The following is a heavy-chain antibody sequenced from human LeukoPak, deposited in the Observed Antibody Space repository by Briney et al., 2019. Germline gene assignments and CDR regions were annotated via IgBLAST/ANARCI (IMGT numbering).Heavy chain of an antibody. CDR1: GFTFSSYS. CDR3: ARLIDIVVVTAIRDFDY. Sequence: GGSPRLSCAASGFTFSSYSMNWVRQAPGKGLEWVSSISSSSSYIYYADSVKGRFTISRDNAKNSLYLQMNSLRAEDTAVYYCARLIDIVVVTAIRDFDYWGQGTLVTVSS. J-gene: IGHJ4*02. V-gene: IGHV3-21*01. CDR2: ISSSSSYI. D-gene: IGHD2-21*02.